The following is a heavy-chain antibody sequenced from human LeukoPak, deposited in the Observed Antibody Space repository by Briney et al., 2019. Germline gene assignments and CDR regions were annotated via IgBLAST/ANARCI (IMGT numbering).Heavy chain of an antibody. V-gene: IGHV4-31*03. D-gene: IGHD5-18*01. CDR2: IYYSGST. J-gene: IGHJ4*02. Sequence: PSETLSLACTVSGGSISSGGYYWSWIRQHPGKGLEWIGYIYYSGSTYYNPSLKSRVTISVDTSKNQFSLKLSSVTAADTAVYYCARLKVDTASLDYWGQGTLVTVSS. CDR1: GGSISSGGYY. CDR3: ARLKVDTASLDY.